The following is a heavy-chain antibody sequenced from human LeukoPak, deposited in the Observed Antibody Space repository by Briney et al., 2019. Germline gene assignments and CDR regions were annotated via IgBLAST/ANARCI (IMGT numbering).Heavy chain of an antibody. CDR1: GFTFSSYS. Sequence: PGGSLRLSCAASGFTFSSYSMNWIRQAPGKGLEWVSSISSSSYIYYADSVKGRFTISRDNAKNSLYLQMNSLRAEDTAVYYCARDLRREWELHNYFDYWGQGTLVTVSS. J-gene: IGHJ4*02. CDR3: ARDLRREWELHNYFDY. V-gene: IGHV3-21*01. CDR2: ISSSSYI. D-gene: IGHD1-26*01.